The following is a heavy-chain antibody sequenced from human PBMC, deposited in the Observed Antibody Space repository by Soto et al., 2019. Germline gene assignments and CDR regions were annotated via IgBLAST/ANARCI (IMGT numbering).Heavy chain of an antibody. J-gene: IGHJ4*02. CDR3: ARDGGVAATMANYFDY. CDR1: GFTFNSYS. D-gene: IGHD2-15*01. CDR2: MSRSSRYI. V-gene: IGHV3-21*01. Sequence: GGSLRLSCAASGFTFNSYSMNWVRQAPGKGLEWVSSMSRSSRYIYYADSVKGRFTISRDNAKNSVYLQMNSLRAEDTAVYYCARDGGVAATMANYFDYWGQGTLVTVSS.